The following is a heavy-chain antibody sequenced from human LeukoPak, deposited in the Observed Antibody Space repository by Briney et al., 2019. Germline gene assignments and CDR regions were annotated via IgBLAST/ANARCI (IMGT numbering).Heavy chain of an antibody. J-gene: IGHJ4*02. D-gene: IGHD5-24*01. Sequence: GESLKISCKGSGYSFSSYWIGWVRKMPGKGLEWMGIIYPGDSATRYRPSFQGQVTISADKSINTAYLQWSSLKASDTAMYYCAIRRDGADYWGQGTLVTVSS. CDR1: GYSFSSYW. V-gene: IGHV5-51*01. CDR2: IYPGDSAT. CDR3: AIRRDGADY.